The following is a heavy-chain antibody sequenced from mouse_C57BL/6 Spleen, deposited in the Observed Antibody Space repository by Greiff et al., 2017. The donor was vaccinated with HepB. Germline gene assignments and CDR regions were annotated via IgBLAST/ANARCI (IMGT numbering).Heavy chain of an antibody. CDR2: INPSSGYT. J-gene: IGHJ1*03. D-gene: IGHD1-1*01. CDR1: GYTFTSYW. V-gene: IGHV1-7*01. Sequence: VQLQQSGAELAKPGASVKLSCKASGYTFTSYWMHWVKQRPGQGLEWIGYINPSSGYTKYNQKFKDKATLTADKSSSTAYMQLSSLTYEDSAVYYCVRYYGSSYRYFDVWGTGTTVTVSS. CDR3: VRYYGSSYRYFDV.